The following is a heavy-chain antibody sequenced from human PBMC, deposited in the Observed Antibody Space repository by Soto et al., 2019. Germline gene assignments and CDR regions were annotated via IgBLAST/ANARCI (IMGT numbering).Heavy chain of an antibody. CDR3: ARDHIAAGVRTSSWFDP. CDR1: GGTFSSYA. D-gene: IGHD2-21*01. CDR2: IIPIFGTA. V-gene: IGHV1-69*12. Sequence: QVQLVQSGAAVKKPGSSVKVSCKASGGTFSSYAISWVRQAPGQGLEWMGGIIPIFGTANYAQKFQGRVTITADESTSTAYTELSSLRSEDTAVYYGARDHIAAGVRTSSWFDPWGQGTLVTVSS. J-gene: IGHJ5*02.